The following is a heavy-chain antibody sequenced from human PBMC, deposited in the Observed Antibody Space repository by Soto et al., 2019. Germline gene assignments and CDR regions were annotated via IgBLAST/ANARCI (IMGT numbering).Heavy chain of an antibody. CDR2: IRSKANSYAT. V-gene: IGHV3-73*01. D-gene: IGHD6-6*01. J-gene: IGHJ5*02. CDR3: TRRSSSFFGFDP. CDR1: GFTFSGSA. Sequence: GSLRLSCAASGFTFSGSAMHWVRQASGKGLEWVGRIRSKANSYATAYAASVKGRFTISRDDTKNTAYLQMNSLKTEDTAVYYCTRRSSSFFGFDPWGQGTLVTVSS.